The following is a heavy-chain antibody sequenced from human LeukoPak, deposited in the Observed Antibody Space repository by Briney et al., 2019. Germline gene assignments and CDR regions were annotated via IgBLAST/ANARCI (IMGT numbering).Heavy chain of an antibody. CDR2: ISYDGSKK. CDR3: ARSSGPNSITVFGVVTPKFDY. D-gene: IGHD3-3*01. J-gene: IGHJ4*02. CDR1: RFTFNSYA. Sequence: GGSLRLSCAASRFTFNSYAINWVRQAPGKGLEGVAFISYDGSKKYYADSVKGRFTISRDNSKNMLYLQMNSLRAEDTAVYYCARSSGPNSITVFGVVTPKFDYWGQGTLVTVSS. V-gene: IGHV3-30-3*01.